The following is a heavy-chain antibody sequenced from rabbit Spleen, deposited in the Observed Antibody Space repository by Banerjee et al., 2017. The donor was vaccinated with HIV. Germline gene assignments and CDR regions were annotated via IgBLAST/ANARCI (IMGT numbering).Heavy chain of an antibody. D-gene: IGHD8-1*01. CDR1: GVSFSGDSFSGDSY. CDR2: IDTGNSGFT. Sequence: QSLEESGGDLVKPGASLTLTCTASGVSFSGDSFSGDSYMCWVRQAPGKGLEWIVCIDTGNSGFTYFASWAKGRFTISKTSSTTVTLQMTSLTAADTATYFCARDTGSSFSSYGMDLWGPGTLVTVS. CDR3: ARDTGSSFSSYGMDL. J-gene: IGHJ6*01. V-gene: IGHV1S40*01.